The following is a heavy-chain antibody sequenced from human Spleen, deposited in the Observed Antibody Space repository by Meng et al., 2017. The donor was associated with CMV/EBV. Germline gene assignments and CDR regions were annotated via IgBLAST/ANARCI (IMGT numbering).Heavy chain of an antibody. CDR2: INPNSGGT. Sequence: ASVKVSCKASGYTFTGYYIHWVRQAPGQGLKWMGWINPNSGGTNYAQKFQGRVTMTRDTSISTAYMELSRLRSDDTAVYYCAKEHRLGYAHRPYYYYGLDVWGQGTTVTVSS. D-gene: IGHD2-2*01. CDR3: AKEHRLGYAHRPYYYYGLDV. J-gene: IGHJ6*02. CDR1: GYTFTGYY. V-gene: IGHV1-2*02.